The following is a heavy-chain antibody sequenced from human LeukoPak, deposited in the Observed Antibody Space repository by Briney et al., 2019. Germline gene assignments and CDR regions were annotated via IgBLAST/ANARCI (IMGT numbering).Heavy chain of an antibody. CDR3: ALIGDHAWFDP. D-gene: IGHD3-10*01. J-gene: IGHJ5*02. CDR2: INPNSGGT. V-gene: IGHV1-2*02. Sequence: ASVTVSCKASGYTFNDYYILWVRRAPGQGLEWMGWINPNSGGTNYAQEFQGRVTMTRDTSITTAYMELSTLRSDDTAVYYCALIGDHAWFDPWGQGTLVTVSS. CDR1: GYTFNDYY.